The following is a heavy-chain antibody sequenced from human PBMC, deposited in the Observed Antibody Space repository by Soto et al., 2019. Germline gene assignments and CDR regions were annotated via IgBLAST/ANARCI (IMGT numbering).Heavy chain of an antibody. V-gene: IGHV3-11*01. CDR3: ARHDRTYDY. J-gene: IGHJ4*02. Sequence: ESGGGLVKPGGSLRLSCAASGFTFSDYFMTWIRQAPGKGLEWVSYISSGGGTTYYADSVKGRFTISRDTAKNSLYLQMNSLRADDTAIYYCARHDRTYDYWGQGTLVTVS. CDR2: ISSGGGTT. CDR1: GFTFSDYF.